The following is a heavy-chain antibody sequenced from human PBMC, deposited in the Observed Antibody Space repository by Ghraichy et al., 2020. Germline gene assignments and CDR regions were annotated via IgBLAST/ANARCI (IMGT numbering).Heavy chain of an antibody. D-gene: IGHD3-10*01. J-gene: IGHJ4*02. CDR1: GFTFSTYA. CDR3: ARGVFRGRMSGKFDN. Sequence: GESLNNSCAASGFTFSTYAMQWVRQAPGKGLEWVAVISYDGNTKYYADSVKGRFTISRDNSKNTVYLEMNSLRGEDTAVYYCARGVFRGRMSGKFDNWGQGTLVTVSS. V-gene: IGHV3-30-3*01. CDR2: ISYDGNTK.